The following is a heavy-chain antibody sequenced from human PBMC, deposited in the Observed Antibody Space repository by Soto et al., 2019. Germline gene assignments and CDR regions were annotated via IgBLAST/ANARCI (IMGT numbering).Heavy chain of an antibody. D-gene: IGHD2-15*01. J-gene: IGHJ4*02. Sequence: SETLSLTCTVSGGSISSYYWSWIRQPPGKGLEWIGYMYYSGRTNYNPSLESRVTISLDTSENQFSLKLNSVTTADTAVYYCARGRYCSGGSCYPLLEHWGQGTRVTVSS. V-gene: IGHV4-59*01. CDR2: MYYSGRT. CDR3: ARGRYCSGGSCYPLLEH. CDR1: GGSISSYY.